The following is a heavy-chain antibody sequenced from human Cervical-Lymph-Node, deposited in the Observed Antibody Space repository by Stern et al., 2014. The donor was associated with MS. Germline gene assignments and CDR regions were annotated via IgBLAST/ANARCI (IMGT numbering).Heavy chain of an antibody. CDR1: GFSLNTSGVG. CDR2: IYWDDDE. V-gene: IGHV2-5*02. D-gene: IGHD7-27*01. Sequence: ESGPTLVKPTQTLTLTCTLSGFSLNTSGVGVGWIRQPPGRALEWLALIYWDDDERYNSSLKNRLTVTKDTSKNQVVLTLTNMDPVDTATYDSGLGDSWSQGALVTVSS. J-gene: IGHJ4*02. CDR3: GLGDS.